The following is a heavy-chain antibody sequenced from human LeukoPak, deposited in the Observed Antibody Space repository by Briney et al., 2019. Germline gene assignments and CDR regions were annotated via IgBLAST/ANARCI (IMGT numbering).Heavy chain of an antibody. Sequence: ASVKVSCEASGYTFTSYYMHWVRQAPGQGLEWMGIINPSGGSTSYAQKFQGRVTMTRDTSTSTVYMELSSLRSEDTAVYYCARTVLLWFGESTMFDYWGQGTLVTVSS. V-gene: IGHV1-46*01. J-gene: IGHJ4*02. CDR1: GYTFTSYY. CDR2: INPSGGST. D-gene: IGHD3-10*01. CDR3: ARTVLLWFGESTMFDY.